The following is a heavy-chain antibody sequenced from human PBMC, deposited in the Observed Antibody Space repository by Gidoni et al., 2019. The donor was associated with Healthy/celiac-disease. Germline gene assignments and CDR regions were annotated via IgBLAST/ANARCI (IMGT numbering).Heavy chain of an antibody. CDR2: IYYSGST. CDR1: GGSISSYY. J-gene: IGHJ4*02. CDR3: ARGYWGDVSSGYYKD. V-gene: IGHV4-59*01. Sequence: QVQLQESGPGLVKPSETLSLTCTVSGGSISSYYWSWIRQPPGKGLEWIGYIYYSGSTNYNPSLKRRVTISVDTSKNQFSLKLSSVTAADTAVYYCARGYWGDVSSGYYKDWGQGTLVTVSS. D-gene: IGHD3-22*01.